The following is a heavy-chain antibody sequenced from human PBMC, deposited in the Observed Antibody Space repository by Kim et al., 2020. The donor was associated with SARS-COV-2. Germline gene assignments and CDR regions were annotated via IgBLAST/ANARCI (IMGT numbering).Heavy chain of an antibody. CDR1: GFTFSSYA. J-gene: IGHJ6*02. D-gene: IGHD3-3*02. Sequence: GGSLRLSCAASGFTFSSYAMSWVRQAPGKGLEWVSAISGSGGSTYYADSVKGRFTISRDSAKNTLYLQMNSLRAEDTAVYYCAKEIALSAGCYYGMDDWGQGTTVTVSS. CDR2: ISGSGGST. CDR3: AKEIALSAGCYYGMDD. V-gene: IGHV3-23*01.